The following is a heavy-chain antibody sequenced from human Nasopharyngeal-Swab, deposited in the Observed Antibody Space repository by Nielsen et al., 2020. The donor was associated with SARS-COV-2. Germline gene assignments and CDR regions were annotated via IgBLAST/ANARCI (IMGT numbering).Heavy chain of an antibody. CDR2: ISYDGSNE. D-gene: IGHD4-17*01. CDR3: AKDVHGDYGGIDY. J-gene: IGHJ4*02. Sequence: GGSLKLSFAASGFPFSSSGMDWVRQPQGKGLEWVAVISYDGSNEYYGDSVKGRFTISRDNSKNTLYLQMNSLRVDDTAVYYCAKDVHGDYGGIDYWGQGILVTVSS. CDR1: GFPFSSSG. V-gene: IGHV3-30*18.